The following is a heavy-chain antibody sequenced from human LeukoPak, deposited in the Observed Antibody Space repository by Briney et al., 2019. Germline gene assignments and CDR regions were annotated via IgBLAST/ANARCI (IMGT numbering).Heavy chain of an antibody. D-gene: IGHD3-9*01. J-gene: IGHJ2*01. V-gene: IGHV3-23*01. CDR2: ISPSGGIT. CDR3: AKGSGFDWLSQDWYFDL. CDR1: GFTFSSHG. Sequence: GGTLRLSCAASGFTFSSHGMNWVRQAPGKGLEWVSGISPSGGITYYTDSVKGRFTISRDNSKNTQSLQMNSLRAEDMALYYCAKGSGFDWLSQDWYFDLWGRGTLVTVSS.